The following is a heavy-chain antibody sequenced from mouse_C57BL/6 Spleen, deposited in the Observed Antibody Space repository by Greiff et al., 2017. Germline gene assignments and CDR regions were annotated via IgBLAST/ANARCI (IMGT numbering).Heavy chain of an antibody. CDR2: ISSGGSYT. V-gene: IGHV5-6*01. J-gene: IGHJ4*01. CDR3: ARLDYDYDHYYAMDY. CDR1: GFTFSSYG. D-gene: IGHD2-4*01. Sequence: EVKVVESGGDLVKPGGSLKLSCAASGFTFSSYGMSWVRQTPDKRLEWVATISSGGSYTYYPDSVKGRFTISRDNAKNTLYLQMSSLTSEDTAMYYCARLDYDYDHYYAMDYWGQGTSVTVSS.